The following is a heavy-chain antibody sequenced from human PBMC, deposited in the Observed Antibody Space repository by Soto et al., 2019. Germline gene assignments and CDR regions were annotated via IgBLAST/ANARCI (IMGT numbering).Heavy chain of an antibody. V-gene: IGHV2-5*01. CDR2: IYWNDDK. J-gene: IGHJ4*02. D-gene: IGHD2-15*01. CDR3: ARRDTPPTGPYLDS. CDR1: GFSLSTSGLG. Sequence: QITLKESGPTLVKPTQTLTLTCTFYGFSLSTSGLGVGWLRQPPGKALEWLALIYWNDDKRYSPSLKNRLTITTATADNHVVRTVTNMDPVDTATYYWARRDTPPTGPYLDSVGQGTLVTVSS.